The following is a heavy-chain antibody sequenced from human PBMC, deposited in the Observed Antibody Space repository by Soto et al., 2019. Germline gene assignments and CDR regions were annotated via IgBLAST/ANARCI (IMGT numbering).Heavy chain of an antibody. CDR3: ARGTHKLHSYDSSGFYHYVDY. Sequence: SETLSLTCAVYGGSFSDYSWTWIRQPPGKGLEWIGEINDSGSTNYTPSLERRVTISRDTSKNRFSLKLSSVTAADTAVYYCARGTHKLHSYDSSGFYHYVDYWGQGSLVTVSS. J-gene: IGHJ4*02. CDR1: GGSFSDYS. D-gene: IGHD3-22*01. V-gene: IGHV4-34*01. CDR2: INDSGST.